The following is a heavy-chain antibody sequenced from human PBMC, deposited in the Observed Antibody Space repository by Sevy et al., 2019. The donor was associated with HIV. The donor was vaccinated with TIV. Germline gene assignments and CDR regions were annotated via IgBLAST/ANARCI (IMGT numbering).Heavy chain of an antibody. CDR3: ARGNTVLPTGGFDL. CDR2: IYYTGST. CDR1: GGSIGSDDYY. V-gene: IGHV4-31*03. J-gene: IGHJ2*01. D-gene: IGHD2-8*02. Sequence: SETLSLTCTVSGGSIGSDDYYWTWIRQHPGKGLEWIGYIYYTGSTYYNPSLESRVTMSLDASKNQFSLRLSSVTAADTAVYYCARGNTVLPTGGFDLWGRGTLVTVSS.